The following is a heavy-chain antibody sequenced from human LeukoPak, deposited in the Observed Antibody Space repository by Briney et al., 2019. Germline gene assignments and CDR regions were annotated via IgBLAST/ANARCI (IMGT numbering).Heavy chain of an antibody. CDR2: ISGSGGST. Sequence: GGSLRLSCAASGFTFSSYAMSWVRQAPGKGLEWVSAISGSGGSTYYADSVKGRFTISRDNSKNALYPQMNSLRAEDTAVYYCARIVVVVAALDYWGQGTLVTVSS. D-gene: IGHD2-15*01. CDR3: ARIVVVVAALDY. J-gene: IGHJ4*02. V-gene: IGHV3-23*01. CDR1: GFTFSSYA.